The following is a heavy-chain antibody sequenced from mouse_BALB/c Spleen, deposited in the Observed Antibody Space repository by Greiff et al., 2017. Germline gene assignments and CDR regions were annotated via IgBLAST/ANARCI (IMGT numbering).Heavy chain of an antibody. CDR1: GFTFTDYY. J-gene: IGHJ1*01. CDR3: ARDRAYRYDWYFDV. Sequence: DVMLVESGGGLVQPGGSLRLSCATSGFTFTDYYMSWVRQPPGKALEWLGFIRNKANGYTTEYSASVKGRFTISRDNSQSILYLQMNTLRAEDSATYYCARDRAYRYDWYFDVWGAGTTVTVSS. D-gene: IGHD2-14*01. CDR2: IRNKANGYTT. V-gene: IGHV7-3*02.